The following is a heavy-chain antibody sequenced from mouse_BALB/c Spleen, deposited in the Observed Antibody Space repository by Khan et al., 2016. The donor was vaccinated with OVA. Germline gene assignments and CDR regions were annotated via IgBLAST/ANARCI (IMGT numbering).Heavy chain of an antibody. CDR1: GFTFSTYG. D-gene: IGHD1-1*01. V-gene: IGHV5-6*01. CDR3: ARLAYYYDSEGFAY. Sequence: EVQLVEPGGDLVKPGGSLKLSCAASGFTFSTYGMSWVRQTPDKRLEWVATVSTGGGYTYYPDSVKGRFTISRDNAKNTLYLQMSSLKSEDTAMFYCARLAYYYDSEGFAYWGQGTLVTVSA. J-gene: IGHJ3*01. CDR2: VSTGGGYT.